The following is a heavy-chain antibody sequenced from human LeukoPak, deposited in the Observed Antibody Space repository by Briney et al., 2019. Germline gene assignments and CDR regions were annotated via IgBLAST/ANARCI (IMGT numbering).Heavy chain of an antibody. CDR1: GFTFISYW. V-gene: IGHV3-7*01. J-gene: IGHJ3*02. CDR2: IKQDGSEK. Sequence: GGSLRLSCAASGFTFISYWMSWVRQAPGKGLEGVANIKQDGSEKYYVDSVKGRFTISRDNAKNSLYLQMNSLRAEDTAVYYCARDGELGSPADAFDIWGQGTMVTVSS. D-gene: IGHD1-26*01. CDR3: ARDGELGSPADAFDI.